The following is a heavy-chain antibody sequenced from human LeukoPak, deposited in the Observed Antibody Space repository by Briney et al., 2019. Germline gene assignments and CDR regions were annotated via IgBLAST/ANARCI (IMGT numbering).Heavy chain of an antibody. Sequence: KPSETLSLTCAVYGGSFSGYYWSWIHQPPGKGLEWIGEINHSGSTNYNPSLKSRVTISVDTSKNQFSLKLSSVTAADTAVYYCARGPGYCSGGSCYSAQPYYSDYWGQGTLVTVSS. CDR2: INHSGST. CDR3: ARGPGYCSGGSCYSAQPYYSDY. D-gene: IGHD2-15*01. V-gene: IGHV4-34*01. J-gene: IGHJ4*02. CDR1: GGSFSGYY.